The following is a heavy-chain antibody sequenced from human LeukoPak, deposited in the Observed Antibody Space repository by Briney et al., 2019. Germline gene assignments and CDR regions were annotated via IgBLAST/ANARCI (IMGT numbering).Heavy chain of an antibody. CDR2: ISYDGSNK. CDR1: GFTFSSYG. Sequence: GRSLRLSCAASGFTFSSYGMHWVRQAPGKGLEWVAVISYDGSNKYYADSVKGRFTISRDNAKNSLYLQMNSLRAEDTATYYCVRDFQNFWGQGTLVTVAS. CDR3: VRDFQNF. V-gene: IGHV3-30*03. J-gene: IGHJ4*02.